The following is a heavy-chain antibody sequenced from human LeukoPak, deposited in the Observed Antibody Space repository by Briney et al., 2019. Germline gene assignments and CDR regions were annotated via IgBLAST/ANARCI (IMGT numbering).Heavy chain of an antibody. D-gene: IGHD3-9*01. CDR1: GYSFTSYW. J-gene: IGHJ4*02. CDR3: ARQNDILTGYSDY. Sequence: GESLKITCKGSGYSFTSYWIGWVRQMPGKGLEWMGIIYPGDSDTRYSPSFQGQVTISADKSISTAYLQWSSLKASDTAMYYCARQNDILTGYSDYWGQGTLVTVSS. V-gene: IGHV5-51*01. CDR2: IYPGDSDT.